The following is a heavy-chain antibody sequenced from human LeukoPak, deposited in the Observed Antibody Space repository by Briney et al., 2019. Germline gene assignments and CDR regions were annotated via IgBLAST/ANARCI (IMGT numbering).Heavy chain of an antibody. D-gene: IGHD3-3*01. CDR1: GGSIRSSYYY. CDR3: ARGDRYGDFWSGSWYYGMDV. CDR2: IYYSGST. V-gene: IGHV4-61*05. J-gene: IGHJ6*02. Sequence: SETLSLTCTVSGGSIRSSYYYWGWIRQPPGKGLEWIGYIYYSGSTNYNPSLKSRVTISVDTSKNQFSLKLSSVTAADTAVYYCARGDRYGDFWSGSWYYGMDVWGQGTTVTVSS.